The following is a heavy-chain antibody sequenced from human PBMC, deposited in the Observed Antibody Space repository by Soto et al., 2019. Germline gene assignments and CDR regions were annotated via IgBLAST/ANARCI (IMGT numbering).Heavy chain of an antibody. CDR1: GYTFTSYD. J-gene: IGHJ2*01. CDR2: MNPNSGKA. CDR3: ARGLVVVSATYWDFEL. D-gene: IGHD2-15*01. V-gene: IGHV1-8*01. Sequence: QVQLVQSGAVVKKPGASVKVSCKASGYTFTSYDITWVRQAAGQGLEWIGWMNPNSGKAVYAQKFQGRVTMAGNTSISRAYMGLSSLRSDDTAVYFCARGLVVVSATYWDFELWGRGTLVTVSS.